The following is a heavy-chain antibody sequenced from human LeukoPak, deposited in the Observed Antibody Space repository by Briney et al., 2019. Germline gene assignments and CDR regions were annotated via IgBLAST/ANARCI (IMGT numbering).Heavy chain of an antibody. D-gene: IGHD2-8*01. V-gene: IGHV3-48*02. CDR1: GFTFSDHD. J-gene: IGHJ4*02. CDR3: ARDLYDRATDY. CDR2: IKTTGTPI. Sequence: SGGSLRLSCAASGFTFSDHDMNWVRQARGRGLEWVSYIKTTGTPIYYSDSVKGRFTISRDNAKNSLYLQMNSLRDEDTAVYFCARDLYDRATDYWGQGTLVTVSS.